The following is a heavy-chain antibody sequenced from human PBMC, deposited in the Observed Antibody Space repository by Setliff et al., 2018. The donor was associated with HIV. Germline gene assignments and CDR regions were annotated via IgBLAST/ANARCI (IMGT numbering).Heavy chain of an antibody. CDR2: IYYSGST. D-gene: IGHD3-3*01. CDR1: GDSITSGHYY. J-gene: IGHJ3*01. V-gene: IGHV4-30-4*08. Sequence: KPSETLSLTCTVSGDSITSGHYYWSWIRQHPGKGLEWIGFIYYSGSTYYNPSLKSRVSISVDTSKSQFSLNLNSVTAADTALYYCARQSGFHEGWDIFAVVAGAFDVWGQGTVVTVSS. CDR3: ARQSGFHEGWDIFAVVAGAFDV.